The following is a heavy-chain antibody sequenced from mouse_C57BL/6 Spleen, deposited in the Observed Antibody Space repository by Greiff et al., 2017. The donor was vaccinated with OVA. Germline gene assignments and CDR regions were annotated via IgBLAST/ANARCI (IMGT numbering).Heavy chain of an antibody. CDR1: GYTFTSYW. CDR3: ARPRSNYFYFDY. Sequence: QVHVKQPGAELVMPGASVKLSCKASGYTFTSYWMHWVKQRPGQGLEWIGEIDPSDSYTNYNQKFKCKSTLTVDKSSSTAYMQLSSLTSEDSAVYYCARPRSNYFYFDYWGQGTTLTVSS. CDR2: IDPSDSYT. J-gene: IGHJ2*01. V-gene: IGHV1-69*01. D-gene: IGHD2-5*01.